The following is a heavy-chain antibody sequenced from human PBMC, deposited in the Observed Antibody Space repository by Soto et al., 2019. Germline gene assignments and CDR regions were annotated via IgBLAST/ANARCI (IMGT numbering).Heavy chain of an antibody. CDR1: GFTFSSYA. D-gene: IGHD4-17*01. CDR3: AKRARAPLPSYGDYVGSRYYFDY. J-gene: IGHJ4*02. V-gene: IGHV3-23*01. Sequence: GGSLRLSCAASGFTFSSYAMSWVRQAPGKGLEWVSAISGSGGSTYYADSVKGRFTISRDNSKNTLYLQMNSLRAEDTAVYYCAKRARAPLPSYGDYVGSRYYFDYWGQGTLVTVSS. CDR2: ISGSGGST.